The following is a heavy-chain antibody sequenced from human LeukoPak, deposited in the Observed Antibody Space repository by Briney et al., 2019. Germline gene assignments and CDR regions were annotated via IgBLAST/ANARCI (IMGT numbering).Heavy chain of an antibody. J-gene: IGHJ4*02. CDR1: GGPISSGDYY. V-gene: IGHV4-30-4*01. CDR2: IYYSGST. CDR3: ARGEWDLLFDY. D-gene: IGHD1-26*01. Sequence: NTSQTLSLTCTVSGGPISSGDYYWSWIRQPPGKGLEWIGYIYYSGSTYYNPSLQSRVIIAVDTSKNQFSLKLSSVTAADTAVYYCARGEWDLLFDYWGQGTLVTVSS.